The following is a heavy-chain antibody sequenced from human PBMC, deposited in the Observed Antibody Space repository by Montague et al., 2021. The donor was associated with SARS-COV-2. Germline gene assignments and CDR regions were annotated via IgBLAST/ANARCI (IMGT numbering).Heavy chain of an antibody. CDR2: TYYWSKWYN. D-gene: IGHD5-24*01. Sequence: CAISGDSVSGNSAGWNWIRQSPSGGLEWLGRTYYWSKWYNDYAVSVKSRITINPDTSKNQSSLHLNSVTPEDTAVYYCASGWLRGYFDPWGQGTLVTDSS. J-gene: IGHJ5*02. CDR3: ASGWLRGYFDP. CDR1: GDSVSGNSAG. V-gene: IGHV6-1*01.